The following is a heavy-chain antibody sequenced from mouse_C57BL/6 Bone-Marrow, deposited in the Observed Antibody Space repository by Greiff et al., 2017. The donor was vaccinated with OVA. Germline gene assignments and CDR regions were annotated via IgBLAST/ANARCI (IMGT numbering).Heavy chain of an antibody. Sequence: EVMLVESGGGLVQPGGSLKLSCAASGFTFSDYYMYWVRQTPEKRLEWVAYISNGGGSTYYPDTVQGRFTISRDNAKNTLYLQMSRLKSEDTAMYYCARRFAYWGQGTLVTVSA. CDR1: GFTFSDYY. V-gene: IGHV5-12*01. CDR2: ISNGGGST. J-gene: IGHJ3*01. CDR3: ARRFAY.